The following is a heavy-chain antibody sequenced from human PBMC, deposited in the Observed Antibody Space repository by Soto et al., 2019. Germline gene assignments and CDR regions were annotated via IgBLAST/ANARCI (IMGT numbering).Heavy chain of an antibody. CDR1: GGTFSSYA. J-gene: IGHJ6*02. V-gene: IGHV1-69*12. CDR2: IIPIFGTA. CDR3: ARHVPAAGYYHGMDV. D-gene: IGHD2-2*01. Sequence: QVQLVQSGAEVKKPGSSVKVSCKASGGTFSSYAISWVRQAPGQGLEWMGGIIPIFGTANYAQKFQGRVTITAAESRSTAYMELSSLRSEDTAVYSCARHVPAAGYYHGMDVWGQGTTVTVSS.